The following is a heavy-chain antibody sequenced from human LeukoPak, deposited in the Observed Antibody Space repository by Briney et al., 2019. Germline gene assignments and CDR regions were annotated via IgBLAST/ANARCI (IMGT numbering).Heavy chain of an antibody. CDR3: ARPYCSSTSCYDWFDP. D-gene: IGHD2-2*01. J-gene: IGHJ5*02. CDR2: IIPIFGTA. CDR1: GGTFSSYA. V-gene: IGHV1-69*13. Sequence: ASVKVSCKASGGTFSSYATSWVRQAPGQGLEWMGRIIPIFGTANYAQKFQGRVTITADESTSTAYMELSSLRSEDTAVYYCARPYCSSTSCYDWFDPWGQGTLVTVSS.